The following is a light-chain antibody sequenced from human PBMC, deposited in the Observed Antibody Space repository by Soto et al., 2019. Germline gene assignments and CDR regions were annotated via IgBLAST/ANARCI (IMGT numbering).Light chain of an antibody. Sequence: QSVLTQPPSVSAAPGQRVTISCSGSSSNIVNNPVSWYQHLPGTVPRLLIHDNDKRPSGIPDRFSASKSGTSATLGITGLQTGDEADYYCGTWDSSLSAGVFGGGTKLTVL. CDR1: SSNIVNNP. CDR3: GTWDSSLSAGV. CDR2: DND. J-gene: IGLJ2*01. V-gene: IGLV1-51*01.